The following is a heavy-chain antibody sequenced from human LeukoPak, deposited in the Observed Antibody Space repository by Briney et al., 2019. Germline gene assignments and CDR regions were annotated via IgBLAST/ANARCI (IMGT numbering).Heavy chain of an antibody. CDR3: ASGRHDFVH. J-gene: IGHJ4*01. CDR1: GFAFNSYW. CDR2: INLDGNEV. D-gene: IGHD3-16*01. V-gene: IGHV3-7*01. Sequence: GGSLRLSCAASGFAFNSYWMTWVRQAPGKALEWVANINLDGNEVHYVDSLKDRFTISRDNARNSLYLQMSSLRAEDTAVYYCASGRHDFVHWGHGTLVTVSS.